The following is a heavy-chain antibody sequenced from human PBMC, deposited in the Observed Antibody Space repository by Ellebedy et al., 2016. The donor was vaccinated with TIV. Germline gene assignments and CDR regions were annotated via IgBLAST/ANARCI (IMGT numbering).Heavy chain of an antibody. Sequence: GESLKISCKGSGYSFTSYWISWVRQMPGKGLEWMGRIDPSDSYTNYSPSFQGHVTISADKSISTAYLQWSSLKASDTAMYYCARLRYYYDSRSAFDIWGQGTMVTVSS. CDR3: ARLRYYYDSRSAFDI. D-gene: IGHD3-22*01. CDR2: IDPSDSYT. CDR1: GYSFTSYW. V-gene: IGHV5-10-1*01. J-gene: IGHJ3*02.